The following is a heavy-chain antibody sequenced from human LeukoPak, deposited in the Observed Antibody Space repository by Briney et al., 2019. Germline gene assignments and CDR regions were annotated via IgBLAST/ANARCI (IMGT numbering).Heavy chain of an antibody. Sequence: LGGSLRLSCAASGFTLSSNSMNWVRQAPGKGLEWVSSISSSSSYIYYADSLKGRFTISRDNAKNSLYLQMNSLRAEDTAVYYCARDRNGDYYDSSGYSPWGQGTLVTVSS. CDR1: GFTLSSNS. CDR2: ISSSSSYI. V-gene: IGHV3-21*01. D-gene: IGHD3-22*01. J-gene: IGHJ4*02. CDR3: ARDRNGDYYDSSGYSP.